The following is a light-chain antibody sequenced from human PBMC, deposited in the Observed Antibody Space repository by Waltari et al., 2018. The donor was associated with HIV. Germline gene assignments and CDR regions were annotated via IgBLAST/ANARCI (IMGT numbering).Light chain of an antibody. V-gene: IGLV3-21*01. Sequence: SYVLTQTPSVSGDPGETVTITCEGDNIGSKSVHWYQLKPGQAPLVVTFYDNDRPSGSPARSYGCNEGNTATLTISRVEVGDEADYFCRVWDRPADQVIFGGGTKLTVL. CDR3: RVWDRPADQVI. CDR1: NIGSKS. J-gene: IGLJ2*01. CDR2: YDN.